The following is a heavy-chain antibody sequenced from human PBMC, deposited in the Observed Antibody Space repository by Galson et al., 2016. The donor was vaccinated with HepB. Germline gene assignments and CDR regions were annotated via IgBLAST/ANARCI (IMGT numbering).Heavy chain of an antibody. CDR3: VGYCRGGSCSGQGSFDF. J-gene: IGHJ4*02. V-gene: IGHV3-23*01. D-gene: IGHD2-15*01. CDR2: ISGST. Sequence: SLRLSCATSGFTFVDYTTSWVHQAPGKGLEWVSSISGSTNYADSVKGRFTISRDISKSTVYLQMNSLRVVDTAVYFCVGYCRGGSCSGQGSFDFWGQGTLVAVSS. CDR1: GFTFVDYT.